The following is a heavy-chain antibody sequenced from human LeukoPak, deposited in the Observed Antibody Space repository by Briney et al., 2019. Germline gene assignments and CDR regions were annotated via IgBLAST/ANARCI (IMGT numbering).Heavy chain of an antibody. CDR1: GFTISNYI. J-gene: IGHJ4*02. CDR3: ARAPPSIVGATRHEY. CDR2: ITSRSYI. V-gene: IGHV3-21*01. Sequence: GGSLRLSCAASGFTISNYIMIWVRQAPGKGLEGVSSITSRSYIYYADAMKGRFTISRDNAENSLYLQMNSLRVEDTAVYYCARAPPSIVGATRHEYWGQGTLVTVSS. D-gene: IGHD1-26*01.